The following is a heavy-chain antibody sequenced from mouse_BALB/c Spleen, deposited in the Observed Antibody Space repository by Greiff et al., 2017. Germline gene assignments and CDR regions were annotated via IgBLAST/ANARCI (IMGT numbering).Heavy chain of an antibody. V-gene: IGHV1S81*02. J-gene: IGHJ2*01. Sequence: QVQLQQPGAELVKPGASVKLSCKASGYTFTSYWMYWVKQRPGQGLEWIGEINPSNGGTNFNEKFKSKATLTVDKSSSTAYMQLSSLTSEDSAVYYCTRGYYGSSGYFDYWGQGTTLTVSS. D-gene: IGHD1-1*01. CDR2: INPSNGGT. CDR3: TRGYYGSSGYFDY. CDR1: GYTFTSYW.